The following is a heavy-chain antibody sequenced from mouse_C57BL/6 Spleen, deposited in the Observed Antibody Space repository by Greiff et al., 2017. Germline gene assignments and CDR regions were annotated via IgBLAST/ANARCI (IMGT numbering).Heavy chain of an antibody. CDR1: GYTFTSYW. CDR3: ARSLYEGYYWFAY. J-gene: IGHJ3*01. CDR2: INPSSGYT. D-gene: IGHD2-3*01. Sequence: VQLQQSGAELAKPGASVKLSCKASGYTFTSYWMHWVKQRPGQGLEWIGYINPSSGYTKYNQKFKDKATLTADKSASTAYMQLSSLTYEDSAVYYCARSLYEGYYWFAYWGQGTLVTVSA. V-gene: IGHV1-7*01.